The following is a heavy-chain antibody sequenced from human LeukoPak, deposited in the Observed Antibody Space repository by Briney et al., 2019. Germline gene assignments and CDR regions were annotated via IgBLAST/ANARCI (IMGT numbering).Heavy chain of an antibody. CDR3: AKDMGRYCSSTSCYPYDY. CDR2: ISWNSGSI. D-gene: IGHD2-2*01. CDR1: GFTFSSYA. V-gene: IGHV3-9*01. J-gene: IGHJ4*02. Sequence: GGSLRLSCAASGFTFSSYAMSWVRQAPGKGLEWVSGISWNSGSIGYADSVKGRFTISRDNAKNSLYLQMNSLRAEDTALYYCAKDMGRYCSSTSCYPYDYWGQGTLVTVSS.